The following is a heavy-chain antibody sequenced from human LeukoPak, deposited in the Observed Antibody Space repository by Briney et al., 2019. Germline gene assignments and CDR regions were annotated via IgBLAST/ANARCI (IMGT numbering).Heavy chain of an antibody. J-gene: IGHJ4*02. CDR2: IIPIFGTA. D-gene: IGHD6-13*01. CDR3: ARVKSIAAAGNHYFDY. CDR1: GGTFSSYA. Sequence: SVKVSCKASGGTFSSYAISWVRQAPGQGLEWMGGIIPIFGTANYAQKFQGRVTITTDESTSTAYMELSSLRSEDTAVYYCARVKSIAAAGNHYFDYWGQGTLVTVSS. V-gene: IGHV1-69*05.